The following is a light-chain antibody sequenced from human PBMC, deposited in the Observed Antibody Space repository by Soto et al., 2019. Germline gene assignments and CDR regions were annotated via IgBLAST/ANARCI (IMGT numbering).Light chain of an antibody. CDR1: NIDTKS. J-gene: IGLJ2*01. Sequence: YELTQPPSVSVAPGQTAKITCAGDNIDTKSMHWYQQRPGQAPVLVVHDDTDRAAGIPERFSGSKSGGTATLTISRVEAGDEADYYCQVWDIITYHVVFGGGTKVTVL. CDR2: DDT. CDR3: QVWDIITYHVV. V-gene: IGLV3-21*02.